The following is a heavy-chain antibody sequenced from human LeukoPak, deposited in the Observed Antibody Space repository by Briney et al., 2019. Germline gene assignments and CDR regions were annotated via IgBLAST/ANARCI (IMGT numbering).Heavy chain of an antibody. J-gene: IGHJ4*02. CDR2: ISYDGSNK. Sequence: GGSLRLSCAASGFTFSSYAMHWVRQAPGKGLEWVAVISYDGSNKYYADSVKGRFTISRDNSKNTLYLQMNSLRAEDTAVYYCARDSHGYCSGGSCYHRAAYWGQGTLVTASS. CDR3: ARDSHGYCSGGSCYHRAAY. V-gene: IGHV3-30-3*01. D-gene: IGHD2-15*01. CDR1: GFTFSSYA.